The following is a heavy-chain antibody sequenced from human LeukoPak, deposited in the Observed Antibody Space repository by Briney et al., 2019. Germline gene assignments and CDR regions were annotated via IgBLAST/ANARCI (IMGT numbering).Heavy chain of an antibody. V-gene: IGHV3-49*04. J-gene: IGHJ3*02. CDR2: IRSKAYGGTT. CDR1: GFTFGDYA. D-gene: IGHD1-14*01. CDR3: TRSNRFQARVSGAFDI. Sequence: GGSLRLSCTASGFTFGDYAMSWVRQAPGKGLEWVGFIRSKAYGGTTEYAASVKGRFTISRDDSKSIAYLQMNSLKTEDTAVYYCTRSNRFQARVSGAFDIWGQGTMVTVSS.